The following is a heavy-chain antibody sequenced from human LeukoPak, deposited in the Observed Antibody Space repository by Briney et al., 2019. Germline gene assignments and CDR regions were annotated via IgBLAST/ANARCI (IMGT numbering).Heavy chain of an antibody. Sequence: ASVKVSCKASGYTFTSYGISWVRQAPGQGLEWMGWISAYNGNINYAQKLQGRVTMTTDTSTSTAYMELRSLRSDDTAVYYCARVSSGWYLSDYWGQGTLVTVSS. V-gene: IGHV1-18*01. CDR2: ISAYNGNI. D-gene: IGHD6-19*01. CDR3: ARVSSGWYLSDY. CDR1: GYTFTSYG. J-gene: IGHJ4*02.